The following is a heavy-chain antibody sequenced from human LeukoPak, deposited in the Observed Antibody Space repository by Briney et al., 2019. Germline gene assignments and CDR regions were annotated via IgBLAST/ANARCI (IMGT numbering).Heavy chain of an antibody. V-gene: IGHV3-30*02. CDR1: GFTFSSYG. J-gene: IGHJ4*02. D-gene: IGHD6-13*01. CDR2: IRYDGSNK. CDR3: VHIDSSSWNNFDY. Sequence: AGGSLRLSCAASGFTFSSYGMHWVRQAPGKGLEWVAFIRYDGSNKYYADSVKGRFTISRDNSKNTLYLQMNSLRAEDTAVYYCVHIDSSSWNNFDYWGQGTLVTVSS.